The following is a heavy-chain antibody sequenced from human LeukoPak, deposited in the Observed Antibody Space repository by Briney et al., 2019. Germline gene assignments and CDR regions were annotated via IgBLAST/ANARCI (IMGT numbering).Heavy chain of an antibody. CDR1: EFSVGSNY. CDR2: IYSDNT. CDR3: ARRAGAYSHPYDY. J-gene: IGHJ4*02. Sequence: GGSLRLSCAASEFSVGSNYMTWVRQAPGKGLEWVSFIYSDNTHYSDSVKGRFTISRDNSKNTLYLQMNSLRAEDTAVYYCARRAGAYSHPYDYWGQGTLVTVSS. V-gene: IGHV3-53*01. D-gene: IGHD4/OR15-4a*01.